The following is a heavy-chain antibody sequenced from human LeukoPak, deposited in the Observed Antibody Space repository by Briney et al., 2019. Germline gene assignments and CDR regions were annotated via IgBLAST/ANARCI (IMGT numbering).Heavy chain of an antibody. CDR3: ARDPLGYCSGGSCYPPPPDY. D-gene: IGHD2-15*01. CDR1: GFTFSTYS. V-gene: IGHV3-48*04. Sequence: GGSLRLSCAASGFTFSTYSMHWVRQAPGKGLEWVSYISSSGSTIYYVDSVKGRFTISRDNAKNSLYLQMNSLRAEDTAVYYCARDPLGYCSGGSCYPPPPDYWGQGTLVTVSS. CDR2: ISSSGSTI. J-gene: IGHJ4*02.